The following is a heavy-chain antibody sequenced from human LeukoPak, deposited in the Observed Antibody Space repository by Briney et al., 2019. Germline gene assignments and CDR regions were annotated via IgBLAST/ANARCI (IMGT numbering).Heavy chain of an antibody. CDR3: AKGGIVDSSGYYLPYYFDY. V-gene: IGHV3-9*01. Sequence: GRSLRLSCAASGFTFDDYAMHWVRQAPGKGLEWVSGISWNSGSIGYADSVKGRFTISRDNAKNSLYLQMNSLRAEDTALYYCAKGGIVDSSGYYLPYYFDYRGQGTLVTVSS. J-gene: IGHJ4*02. D-gene: IGHD3-22*01. CDR2: ISWNSGSI. CDR1: GFTFDDYA.